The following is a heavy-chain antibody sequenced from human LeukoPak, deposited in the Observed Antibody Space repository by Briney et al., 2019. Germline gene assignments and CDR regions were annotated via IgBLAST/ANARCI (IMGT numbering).Heavy chain of an antibody. D-gene: IGHD5-24*01. V-gene: IGHV6-1*01. J-gene: IGHJ4*02. CDR2: TYYRSKWYN. Sequence: SXAWNWXRXSPSRGLEWLGRTYYRSKWYNDYAVSVKSRITINPDTSKNQFSLQLNSVTPEDTAVYYCARERVEGRWLQLDYWGQGTLVTVSS. CDR1: SXA. CDR3: ARERVEGRWLQLDY.